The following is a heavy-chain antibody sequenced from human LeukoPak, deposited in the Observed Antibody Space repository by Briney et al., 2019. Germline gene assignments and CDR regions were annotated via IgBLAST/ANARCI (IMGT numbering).Heavy chain of an antibody. J-gene: IGHJ4*02. V-gene: IGHV1-18*01. CDR2: ISGYNGNT. Sequence: ASVKVSCKASTYTFTRYGISWVRQAPGQGLEWMGWISGYNGNTNYAQKFLGRVSMTADTATSTAYMELRSLTSDDTAMYYCARSGRGTYYYFDYGAREPWSPSPQ. CDR1: TYTFTRYG. CDR3: ARSGRGTYYYFD. D-gene: IGHD5-12*01.